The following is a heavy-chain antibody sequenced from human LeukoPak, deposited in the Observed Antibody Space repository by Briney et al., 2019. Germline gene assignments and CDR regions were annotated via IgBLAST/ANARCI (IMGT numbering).Heavy chain of an antibody. CDR2: INPNSGGT. CDR1: GYTFTGYY. CDR3: ARARSSYGYGDAFDI. Sequence: VASVKVSCKASGYTFTGYYMHWVRQAPGQGLEWMGWINPNSGGTNYAQKFQGRVTMTRDTSISTAYMELSRLRSDDTAVYYCARARSSYGYGDAFDIWGQGTMVTVSS. D-gene: IGHD5-18*01. J-gene: IGHJ3*02. V-gene: IGHV1-2*02.